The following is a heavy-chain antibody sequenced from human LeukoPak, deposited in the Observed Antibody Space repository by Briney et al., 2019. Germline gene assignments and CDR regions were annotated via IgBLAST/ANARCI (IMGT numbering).Heavy chain of an antibody. D-gene: IGHD3-10*01. CDR1: GFTFSTYW. Sequence: QPGGSLRPYCAASGFTFSTYWMHWVRQAPGKGLVWVSRISSDGSITSYADSVKGRFTISRDTAKNTLYLQMNSLRAEDTAVYYCARHLNYYLDYWGQGTLVTVSS. V-gene: IGHV3-74*01. CDR2: ISSDGSIT. J-gene: IGHJ4*02. CDR3: ARHLNYYLDY.